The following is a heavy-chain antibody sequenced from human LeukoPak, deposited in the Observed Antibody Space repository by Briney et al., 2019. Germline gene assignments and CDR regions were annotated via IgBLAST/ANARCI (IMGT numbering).Heavy chain of an antibody. Sequence: PGGSLRLSCAASGFTFSSYSMNWVRQAPGKGLEWVSSISSSSYIYYADSVEGRFTISRDNAKNSLYLQMNSLRAEDTAVYYCARDSRWGFDYWGQGTLVTVSS. CDR1: GFTFSSYS. V-gene: IGHV3-21*01. CDR2: ISSSSYI. CDR3: ARDSRWGFDY. J-gene: IGHJ4*02. D-gene: IGHD6-13*01.